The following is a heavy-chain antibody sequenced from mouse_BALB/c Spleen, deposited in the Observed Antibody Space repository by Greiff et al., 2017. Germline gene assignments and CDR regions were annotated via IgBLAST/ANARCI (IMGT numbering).Heavy chain of an antibody. CDR3: ARSSTMITEGPYYAMDY. Sequence: VQLVESGPGLVQPSQSLSITCTVSGFSLTSYGVHWVRQSPGKGLEWLGVIWSGGSTDYNAAFISRLSISKDNSKSQVFFKMNSLQANDTAIYYCARSSTMITEGPYYAMDYWGQGTSVTVSS. J-gene: IGHJ4*01. V-gene: IGHV2-2*02. D-gene: IGHD2-4*01. CDR2: IWSGGST. CDR1: GFSLTSYG.